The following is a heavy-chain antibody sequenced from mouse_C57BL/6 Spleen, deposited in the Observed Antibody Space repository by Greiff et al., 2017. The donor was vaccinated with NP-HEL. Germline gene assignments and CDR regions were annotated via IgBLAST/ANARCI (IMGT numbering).Heavy chain of an antibody. CDR2: ISYDGSN. V-gene: IGHV3-6*01. CDR1: GYSITSGYY. J-gene: IGHJ2*01. CDR3: ARNYYGSREGDYFDY. D-gene: IGHD1-1*01. Sequence: EVQLVESGPGLVKPSQSLSLTCSVTGYSITSGYYWNWIRQFPGNKLEWMGYISYDGSNNYNPSLKNRISITRDTSKNQFFLKLNSVTTEDTATYYCARNYYGSREGDYFDYWGQGTTLTVSS.